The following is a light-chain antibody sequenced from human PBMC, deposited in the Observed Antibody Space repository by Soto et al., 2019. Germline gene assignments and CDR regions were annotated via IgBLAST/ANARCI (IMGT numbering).Light chain of an antibody. CDR3: QQYYSDSA. J-gene: IGKJ5*01. CDR1: QSISRW. V-gene: IGKV1-5*01. CDR2: GAA. Sequence: DVQMTQSPSTLSASVGDRVTITCRASQSISRWMAWYQEKAGKAPKLLIFGAATLESGVPSRFSGSGYGTEFTLTISSLQPDDSATYYCQQYYSDSAFGQGTRLEIK.